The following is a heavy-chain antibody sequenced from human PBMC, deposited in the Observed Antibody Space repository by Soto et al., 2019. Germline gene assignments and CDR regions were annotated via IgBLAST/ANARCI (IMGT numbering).Heavy chain of an antibody. V-gene: IGHV3-23*01. J-gene: IGHJ5*02. CDR1: AFSFSTFA. CDR2: IIITGIST. CDR3: AKGKYGDYGGFDP. D-gene: IGHD4-17*01. Sequence: GGSLRLSCAAAAFSFSTFAMTWVRQAPGKGLEWVSTIIITGISTYYADSVKGRFTISRGNYKNTLYLQMNSLRAEDSAVYYCAKGKYGDYGGFDPWGQGTLVTVS.